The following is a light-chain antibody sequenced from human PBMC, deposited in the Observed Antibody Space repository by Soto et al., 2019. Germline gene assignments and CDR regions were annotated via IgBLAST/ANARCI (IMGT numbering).Light chain of an antibody. V-gene: IGLV2-8*01. Sequence: QSALSQPPSASGSPGQSVTISCTGSSSDVGGYNFVSWYQHLPGKAPKLMIYEVIQRPSGVPDRFSGSKSGNTASLTVSGLQAEDEADYYCSSYAGSDNFVLFGGETKLTVL. CDR1: SSDVGGYNF. CDR2: EVI. J-gene: IGLJ2*01. CDR3: SSYAGSDNFVL.